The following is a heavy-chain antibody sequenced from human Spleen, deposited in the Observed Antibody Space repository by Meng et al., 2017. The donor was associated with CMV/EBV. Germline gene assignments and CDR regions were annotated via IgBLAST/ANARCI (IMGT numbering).Heavy chain of an antibody. CDR1: GFTVSTTY. Sequence: GGSLRLSCAASGFTVSTTYMSWVRQAPGRVPEWVSILYSSGTTYYADSVKGRFTISRDDSKNTVYLQMNSLRVEDTAMYYCARSNWFDPWGQGTLVTVSS. CDR3: ARSNWFDP. CDR2: LYSSGTT. V-gene: IGHV3-53*01. J-gene: IGHJ5*02.